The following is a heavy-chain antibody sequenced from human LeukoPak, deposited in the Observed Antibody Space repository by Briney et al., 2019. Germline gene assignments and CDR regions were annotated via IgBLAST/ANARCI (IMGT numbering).Heavy chain of an antibody. D-gene: IGHD5-18*01. CDR3: AREDSAMLYQFDY. CDR2: IKSDGSST. J-gene: IGHJ4*02. Sequence: GGSLRLSCAASGFTFSRYWMHWVRQAPGKGLVWVSGIKSDGSSTSYADSVKGRFTISRDNAKNTLYLQMNSLRAEDTAVYYCAREDSAMLYQFDYWGQGTPVTVSS. CDR1: GFTFSRYW. V-gene: IGHV3-74*01.